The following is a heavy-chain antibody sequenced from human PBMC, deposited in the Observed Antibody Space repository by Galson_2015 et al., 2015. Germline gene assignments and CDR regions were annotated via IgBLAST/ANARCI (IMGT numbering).Heavy chain of an antibody. D-gene: IGHD3-3*01. J-gene: IGHJ3*02. CDR2: IIPIFGTA. V-gene: IGHV1-69*13. CDR3: ARPYDFWSGSIPWTAFDI. Sequence: SVKVSCKASGGTFSSYAISWVRQAPGQGLEWMGGIIPIFGTANYAQKFQGRVTITADESTSTAYMELSSLRSEDTAVYYCARPYDFWSGSIPWTAFDIWGQGTMVTVSS. CDR1: GGTFSSYA.